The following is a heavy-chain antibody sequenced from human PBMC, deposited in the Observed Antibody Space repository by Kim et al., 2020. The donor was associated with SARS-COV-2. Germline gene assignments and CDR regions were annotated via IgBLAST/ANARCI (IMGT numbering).Heavy chain of an antibody. CDR1: GFTFSSYA. CDR3: AKDGRPSLCSSTSCYSSYYYYYYGMDV. Sequence: GGSLRLSCAASGFTFSSYAMSWVRQAPGKGLEWVSAISGSGGSTYYADSVKGRFTISRDNSKNTLYLQMNSLRAEDTAVYYCAKDGRPSLCSSTSCYSSYYYYYYGMDVWGQGTTVTVSS. D-gene: IGHD2-2*01. V-gene: IGHV3-23*01. J-gene: IGHJ6*02. CDR2: ISGSGGST.